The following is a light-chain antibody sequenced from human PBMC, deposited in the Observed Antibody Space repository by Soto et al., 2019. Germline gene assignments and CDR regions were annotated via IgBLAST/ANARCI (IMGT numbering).Light chain of an antibody. V-gene: IGKV3-15*01. Sequence: EIVMTQSPATLSVSPGERATLSCRASQSVSSNLAWYQQKPGQAPRLLIYGASTRATGIPARFSGSGSGTEFTLTISSRQSEDFAVYYCQQYNNGLTWTFGQGTKVEI. J-gene: IGKJ1*01. CDR2: GAS. CDR1: QSVSSN. CDR3: QQYNNGLTWT.